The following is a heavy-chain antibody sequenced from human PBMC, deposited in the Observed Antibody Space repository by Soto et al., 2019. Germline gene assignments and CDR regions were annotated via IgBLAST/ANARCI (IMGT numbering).Heavy chain of an antibody. CDR1: GYTFTSYD. CDR2: MNPNSGNT. D-gene: IGHD3-3*01. V-gene: IGHV1-8*01. J-gene: IGHJ5*02. CDR3: ARGCLAYDFWSGYYIGGWFDP. Sequence: ASVKVSCKASGYTFTSYDINWVRQATGQGLEWMGWMNPNSGNTGYAQKFQGRVTMTRNTSISTAYMELSSLRSEDTAVYYCARGCLAYDFWSGYYIGGWFDPWGQGTLVTVSS.